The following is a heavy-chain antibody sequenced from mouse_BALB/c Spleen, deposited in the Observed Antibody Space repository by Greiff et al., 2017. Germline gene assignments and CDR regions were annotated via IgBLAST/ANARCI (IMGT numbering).Heavy chain of an antibody. D-gene: IGHD1-2*01. CDR3: ARDLITTATGAY. J-gene: IGHJ3*01. CDR1: GFSLTSYG. V-gene: IGHV2-9*02. CDR2: IWAGGST. Sequence: VKVVESGPGLVAPSQSLSITCTVSGFSLTSYGVHWVRQPPGKGLEWLGVIWAGGSTNYNSALMSRLSISKDNSKSQVFLKMNSLQTDDTAMYYCARDLITTATGAYWGQGTLVTVSA.